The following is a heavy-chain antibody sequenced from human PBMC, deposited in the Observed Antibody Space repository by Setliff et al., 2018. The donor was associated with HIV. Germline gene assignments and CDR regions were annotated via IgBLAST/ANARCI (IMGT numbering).Heavy chain of an antibody. V-gene: IGHV1-3*01. D-gene: IGHD3-10*01. Sequence: ASVKVSCKASGYSFITYVVYWVRQAPGQRLEWMGWINAGNGNTKYSQKFQGRVTITRDTSAKIAYMELSSLTSEDTAVYYCATDPTSRAYGSGSFGWLDPWGQGTQVTVSS. CDR1: GYSFITYV. CDR3: ATDPTSRAYGSGSFGWLDP. CDR2: INAGNGNT. J-gene: IGHJ5*02.